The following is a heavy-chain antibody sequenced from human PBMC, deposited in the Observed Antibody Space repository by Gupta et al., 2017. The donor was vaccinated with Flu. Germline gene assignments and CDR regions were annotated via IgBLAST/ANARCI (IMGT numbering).Heavy chain of an antibody. V-gene: IGHV4-31*03. CDR1: GGSVNVYSSF. CDR3: ARRGTYFFDV. D-gene: IGHD3-10*01. J-gene: IGHJ4*02. CDR2: VHSSGGT. Sequence: QLQLQESGPRLVKPSQTLSLTCTVSGGSVNVYSSFWSWLRQLPGKGLEWIGYVHSSGGTYYNPSLRSRLMLSIDTSKNEFSLEVTAVTAADTAMYYCARRGTYFFDVWGQGALVTVSS.